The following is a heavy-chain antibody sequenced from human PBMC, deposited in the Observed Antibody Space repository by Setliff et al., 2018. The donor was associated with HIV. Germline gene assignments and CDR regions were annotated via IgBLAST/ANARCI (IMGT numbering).Heavy chain of an antibody. D-gene: IGHD2-2*01. CDR1: GFTFSSYS. CDR2: INWKGGST. J-gene: IGHJ3*02. V-gene: IGHV3-20*04. CDR3: ARSRSTRDAFDT. Sequence: GGSLRLSCAASGFTFSSYSMNWVRQVPGKGLEWVSGINWKGGSTGYADSVKGRFTITRDNARNSLYLEMSTLRAEDTALYYCARSRSTRDAFDTWGRGTMVTVSS.